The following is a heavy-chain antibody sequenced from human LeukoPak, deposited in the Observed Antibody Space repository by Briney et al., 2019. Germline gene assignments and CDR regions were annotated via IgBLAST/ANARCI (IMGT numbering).Heavy chain of an antibody. Sequence: SETLSLTCTVSGGSVSSYYWSWIRQPAGKGLEWIGRIYTSGSTNYNPSLKSRVTISVDKSKNQFSLKLSSVTAADTAVYYCARGYYDSSGYYRYGNWFDPWGQGTLVTVSS. CDR2: IYTSGST. CDR1: GGSVSSYY. V-gene: IGHV4-4*07. D-gene: IGHD3-22*01. J-gene: IGHJ5*02. CDR3: ARGYYDSSGYYRYGNWFDP.